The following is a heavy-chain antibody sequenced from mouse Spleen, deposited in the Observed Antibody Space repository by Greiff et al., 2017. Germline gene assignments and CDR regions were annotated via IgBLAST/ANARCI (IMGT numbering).Heavy chain of an antibody. CDR3: ARADRYDLYAMDY. D-gene: IGHD2-14*01. CDR2: ISNGGGST. V-gene: IGHV5-12*02. CDR1: GFTFSDYY. J-gene: IGHJ4*01. Sequence: EVQGVESGGGLVQPGGSLKLSCATSGFTFSDYYMYWVRQTPEKRLEWVAYISNGGGSTYYPDTVKGRFTISRDNAKNTLYLQMSRLKSEDTAMYYCARADRYDLYAMDYWGQGTSVTVSS.